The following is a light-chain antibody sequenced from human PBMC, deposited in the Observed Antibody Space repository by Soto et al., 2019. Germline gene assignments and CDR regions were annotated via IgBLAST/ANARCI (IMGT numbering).Light chain of an antibody. V-gene: IGLV1-40*01. Sequence: QSVLTQPPSVSGAQGQRVTISCTGSSSNIGANYDVHWYLQVPGKAPKLLIYGNSNRPSGVPDRFSGARSGTSGSLDITGLQAEDEADDYCQSYDISLSDSVFGTGTKLTVL. CDR1: SSNIGANYD. J-gene: IGLJ1*01. CDR2: GNS. CDR3: QSYDISLSDSV.